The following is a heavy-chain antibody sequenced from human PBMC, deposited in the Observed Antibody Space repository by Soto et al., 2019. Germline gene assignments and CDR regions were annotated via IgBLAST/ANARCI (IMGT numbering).Heavy chain of an antibody. D-gene: IGHD3-3*01. CDR3: ARKSRYYDFWSGYPYMDV. V-gene: IGHV3-23*01. J-gene: IGHJ6*03. Sequence: GGSLRLSCAASGFTFSSYAMSWVRQAPGKGLEWVSAISGSGGSTYYADSVKGRFTISRGNSKNTLYLQMNSLRAEDTAVYYCARKSRYYDFWSGYPYMDVWGKGTTVTVSS. CDR2: ISGSGGST. CDR1: GFTFSSYA.